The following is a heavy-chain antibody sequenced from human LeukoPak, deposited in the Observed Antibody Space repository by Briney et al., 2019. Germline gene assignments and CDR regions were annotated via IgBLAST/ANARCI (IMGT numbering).Heavy chain of an antibody. CDR3: ARDFNAGDSSSFDI. J-gene: IGHJ3*02. CDR1: GCTFTGYY. CDR2: INPNSGGT. D-gene: IGHD2-21*02. V-gene: IGHV1-2*02. Sequence: ASVKVSCKASGCTFTGYYMHWVRQAPGQGLEWMGWINPNSGGTNYAQKFQGRVTMTRDTSISTAYMELSRLRSDDTAVYYCARDFNAGDSSSFDIWGQGTMVTVSS.